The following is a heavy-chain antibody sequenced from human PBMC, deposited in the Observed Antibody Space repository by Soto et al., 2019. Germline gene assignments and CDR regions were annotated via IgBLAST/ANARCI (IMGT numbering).Heavy chain of an antibody. J-gene: IGHJ4*02. Sequence: QVHLVQSGAEVKKPGASVKVSCKGSGYGFTTYGITWVRQAPGQGLEWMAGISAHNGNTNYARKLQGRVTVTRDTSTSTAYMELRGLGSDDTAVYYCARGRYGDYWGQGALVTVSS. CDR2: ISAHNGNT. D-gene: IGHD1-1*01. CDR3: ARGRYGDY. CDR1: GYGFTTYG. V-gene: IGHV1-18*01.